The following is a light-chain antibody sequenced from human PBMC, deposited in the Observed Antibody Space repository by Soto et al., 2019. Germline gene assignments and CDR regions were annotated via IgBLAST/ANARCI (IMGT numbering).Light chain of an antibody. CDR2: DAS. CDR3: QQYNNGWT. Sequence: DIQVTQSPSTLSASVGDRVTITCRASESIKGWLAWYQQKPGKAPKLLIYDASSLKGGVPSRFSGSGSWTEFTLTISSLQPDDFATYYCQQYNNGWTFGQGTKVEIK. CDR1: ESIKGW. V-gene: IGKV1-5*01. J-gene: IGKJ1*01.